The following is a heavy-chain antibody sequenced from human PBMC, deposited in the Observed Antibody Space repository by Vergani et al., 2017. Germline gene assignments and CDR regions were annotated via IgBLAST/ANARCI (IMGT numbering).Heavy chain of an antibody. Sequence: EVQLVESGGGLVKLGGPLRLSCAASGFTFSSYSMNWVRQAPGKGLEWVSSISSSSSYIYYADSVKGRFTISRDNAKNSLYLQMNSLRAEDTAVYYCARESRGYYYGSGSYYSYWGQGTLVTVSS. CDR1: GFTFSSYS. CDR2: ISSSSSYI. CDR3: ARESRGYYYGSGSYYSY. D-gene: IGHD3-10*01. J-gene: IGHJ4*02. V-gene: IGHV3-21*01.